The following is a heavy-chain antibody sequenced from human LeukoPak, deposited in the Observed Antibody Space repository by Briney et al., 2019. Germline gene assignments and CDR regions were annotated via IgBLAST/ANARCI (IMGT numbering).Heavy chain of an antibody. V-gene: IGHV4-39*01. D-gene: IGHD3-22*01. J-gene: IGHJ4*02. Sequence: PSETLSLTCTVSGGSISSSSYYWVWIRQPPGKGLEWIGSIYYSGSTHYNPSLKSRVTISVDTSKNQFSLKLSSVTAADTAVYYCARHYYDSSGYVPFDYWGQGTLVTVSS. CDR1: GGSISSSSYY. CDR2: IYYSGST. CDR3: ARHYYDSSGYVPFDY.